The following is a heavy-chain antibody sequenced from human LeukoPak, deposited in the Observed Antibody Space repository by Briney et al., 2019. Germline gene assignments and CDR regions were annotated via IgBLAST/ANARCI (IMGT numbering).Heavy chain of an antibody. CDR2: IYTSGST. Sequence: ASETLSLTCTVSGGSISSYYWSWIRQPAGKGLEWIGRIYTSGSTNYNPSLKSRVTMSVDTSKNQFSLKLTSVTAADTAVYYCARLVVITTFDWFDPWGQGTLVTASS. J-gene: IGHJ5*02. V-gene: IGHV4-4*07. CDR3: ARLVVITTFDWFDP. CDR1: GGSISSYY. D-gene: IGHD3-22*01.